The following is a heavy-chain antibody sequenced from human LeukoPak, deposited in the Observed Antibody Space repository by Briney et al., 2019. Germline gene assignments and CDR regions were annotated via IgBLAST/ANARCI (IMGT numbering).Heavy chain of an antibody. V-gene: IGHV3-30*02. Sequence: GGSLRLSXAASGFTFSSYGMHWVRQAPGKGLEWVAFIRYDGSNKYYADSVKGRFTISRDNSKNTLYLQMNSLRAEDTAVYYCASNIVVVPAANDYWGQGTLVTVSS. CDR1: GFTFSSYG. CDR2: IRYDGSNK. J-gene: IGHJ4*02. CDR3: ASNIVVVPAANDY. D-gene: IGHD2-2*01.